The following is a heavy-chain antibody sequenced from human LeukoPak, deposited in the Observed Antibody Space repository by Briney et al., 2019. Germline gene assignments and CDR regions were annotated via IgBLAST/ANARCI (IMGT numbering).Heavy chain of an antibody. CDR3: ARPTAMVTAYFDY. J-gene: IGHJ4*02. V-gene: IGHV3-30-3*01. D-gene: IGHD5-18*01. CDR2: ISDDGSNK. Sequence: GGSLRLSCAASGFTFSSYARHWVRQARGKGLEWVAVISDDGSNKYYADSVKGRFTISRDNSKNTLYLQMNSLRAEDTAVYYCARPTAMVTAYFDYWGQGTLVTVSS. CDR1: GFTFSSYA.